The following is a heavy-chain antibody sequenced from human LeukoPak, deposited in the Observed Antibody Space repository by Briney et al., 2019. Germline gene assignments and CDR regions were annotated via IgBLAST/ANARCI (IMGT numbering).Heavy chain of an antibody. CDR1: LGSISSSTYY. V-gene: IGHV4-39*07. CDR3: ARDELGIDY. CDR2: IYYSGST. J-gene: IGHJ4*02. D-gene: IGHD3-3*02. Sequence: SETLSLTCTVSLGSISSSTYYWVWIRQPPGKGLEWIGTIYYSGSTSYNPSLKSRVTISVDTSKNQFSLKLSSVTAADTAVYYCARDELGIDYWGQGTLVTVSS.